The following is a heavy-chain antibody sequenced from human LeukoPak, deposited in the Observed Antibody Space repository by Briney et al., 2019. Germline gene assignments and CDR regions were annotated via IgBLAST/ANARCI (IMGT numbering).Heavy chain of an antibody. CDR1: GGSFSGYY. D-gene: IGHD2-2*02. J-gene: IGHJ4*02. CDR2: INHSGST. Sequence: SETLSLTCAVYGGSFSGYYWSWIREPPGKGLEWIGEINHSGSTNYNPSPKSRVTISVGPSKTQSSMKLSSVTAADTAVYHCARGGDIVVVPAAIPHFDYWGKGTLVTVSS. CDR3: ARGGDIVVVPAAIPHFDY. V-gene: IGHV4-34*01.